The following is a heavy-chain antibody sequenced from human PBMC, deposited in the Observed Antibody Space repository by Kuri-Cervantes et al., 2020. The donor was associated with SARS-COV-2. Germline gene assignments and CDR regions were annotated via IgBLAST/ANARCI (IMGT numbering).Heavy chain of an antibody. J-gene: IGHJ4*02. CDR3: ARARGPGYETHSYFDH. Sequence: GGSLRLSCAASGFTFSSYGMHWVRQAPGKGLEWVAVIWYDGSNKYYADSVKGRITISRDNSKNTLYLQMTSLRAEDAAVYYCARARGPGYETHSYFDHWGQGTLVTVSS. CDR2: IWYDGSNK. V-gene: IGHV3-33*01. D-gene: IGHD6-13*01. CDR1: GFTFSSYG.